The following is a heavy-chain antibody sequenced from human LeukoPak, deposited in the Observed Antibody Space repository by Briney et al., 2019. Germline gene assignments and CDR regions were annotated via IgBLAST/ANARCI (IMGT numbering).Heavy chain of an antibody. V-gene: IGHV4-59*01. CDR1: GGSISSYY. D-gene: IGHD3-16*02. CDR2: IYYSGST. J-gene: IGHJ3*02. CDR3: ARGLTSYRNDAFDI. Sequence: SETLSLTCTVSGGSISSYYWSWIRQPPGKGLEWIGYIYYSGSTNYNPSLKSRVTISVDTSKNQFSLKLSSVTAADTAVYYCARGLTSYRNDAFDIWGQGTMVAVSS.